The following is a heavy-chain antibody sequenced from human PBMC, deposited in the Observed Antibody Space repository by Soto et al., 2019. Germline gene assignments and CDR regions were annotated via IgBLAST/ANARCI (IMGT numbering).Heavy chain of an antibody. D-gene: IGHD6-19*01. CDR2: ISGSGGSK. CDR1: GFTFSSYA. CDR3: AKSIGGVAGPAPLDY. J-gene: IGHJ4*02. V-gene: IGHV3-23*01. Sequence: GGSLRLSCAASGFTFSSYAMSWVRQAPGKGLEWVSAISGSGGSKYYADSVKGRFTISRDNSKNTLYLQMNSLRAEDTAVYYCAKSIGGVAGPAPLDYWGQGTLVTVSS.